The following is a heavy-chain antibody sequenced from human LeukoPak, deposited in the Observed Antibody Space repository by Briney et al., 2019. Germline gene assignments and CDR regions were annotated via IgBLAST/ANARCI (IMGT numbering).Heavy chain of an antibody. V-gene: IGHV3-30*04. Sequence: GSLRLSCAASGFTFSSYAMHWVCQAPGKGLEWVAVISDDGSNKYYADSVKGRFTISRDNSKNTLHLQMNSLRVEDTALYYCARVDDLDAFDIWGQGTMVTVSS. D-gene: IGHD2-2*03. CDR1: GFTFSSYA. CDR3: ARVDDLDAFDI. J-gene: IGHJ3*02. CDR2: ISDDGSNK.